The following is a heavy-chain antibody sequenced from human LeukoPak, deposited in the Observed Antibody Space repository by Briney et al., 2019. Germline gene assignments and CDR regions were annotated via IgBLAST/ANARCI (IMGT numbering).Heavy chain of an antibody. CDR3: ALGVRGFDAFDI. J-gene: IGHJ3*02. CDR2: IWYDGSNK. V-gene: IGHV3-33*01. D-gene: IGHD3-10*01. CDR1: GFTFSSHG. Sequence: PGRSLRLSCAASGFTFSSHGMHWVRQAPGKGLEWEAVIWYDGSNKYYADSVKGRFTISRDNSKNTLYLQMNSLRAEDTAVYYCALGVRGFDAFDIWGRGTMVTSPS.